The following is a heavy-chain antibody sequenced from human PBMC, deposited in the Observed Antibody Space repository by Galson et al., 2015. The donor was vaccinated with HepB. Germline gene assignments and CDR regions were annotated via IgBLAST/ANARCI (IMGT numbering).Heavy chain of an antibody. CDR1: GYTFTSYY. V-gene: IGHV1-46*04. D-gene: IGHD2-15*01. CDR3: AIDTAADCSGGSCYDYYYYGMDV. J-gene: IGHJ6*02. Sequence: QSGAEVKKPGASVKVSCKASGYTFTSYYTHWVRQAPGQGLEWMGIINPSGGSTSYAQKLQGRVTMTRDTSTSTVYMELSSLRSEDTAVYYCAIDTAADCSGGSCYDYYYYGMDVWGQGTTVTVSS. CDR2: INPSGGST.